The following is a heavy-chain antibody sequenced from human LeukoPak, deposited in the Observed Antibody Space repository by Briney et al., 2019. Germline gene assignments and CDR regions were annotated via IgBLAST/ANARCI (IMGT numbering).Heavy chain of an antibody. D-gene: IGHD2-2*01. J-gene: IGHJ4*02. V-gene: IGHV4-59*02. CDR3: ARNGEGDQVWDY. CDR2: ISYSGST. Sequence: PSETLSLTCTVSGVFVVRHYWIWLRQTPGKGLEWIGQISYSGSTNYNPSLKSRVTISLDRSMNQVSLRLSSVTAADTAVYYCARNGEGDQVWDYGGEGTRVTVPS. CDR1: GVFVVRHY.